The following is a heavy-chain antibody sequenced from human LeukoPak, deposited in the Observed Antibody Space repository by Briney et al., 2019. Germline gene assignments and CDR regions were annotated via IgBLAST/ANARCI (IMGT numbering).Heavy chain of an antibody. CDR2: ISYDGSNK. Sequence: GGSLRLSCAASGFTFSSYGMHWVRQAPGKGLEWVAVISYDGSNKYYADSVKGRFTISRDNSKNTLYLQMNSLRAEDTAVYYCAKGNYYDSSGQRYYFDYWGQGTLVTVSS. J-gene: IGHJ4*02. D-gene: IGHD3-22*01. CDR3: AKGNYYDSSGQRYYFDY. V-gene: IGHV3-30*18. CDR1: GFTFSSYG.